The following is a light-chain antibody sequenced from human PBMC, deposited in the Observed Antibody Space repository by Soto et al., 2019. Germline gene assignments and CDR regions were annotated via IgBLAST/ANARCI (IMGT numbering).Light chain of an antibody. CDR3: QQYYSYPWT. V-gene: IGKV1-8*01. CDR1: QGISSY. CDR2: AAS. Sequence: AIRMTQSPSSFSASTGDRVTITCRASQGISSYLAWYQQKPGKAPKLLFYAASTLQSGVPSRFSGSGSGTDFTLTISYLQSEDFATYYCQQYYSYPWTFGQGTKVEIK. J-gene: IGKJ1*01.